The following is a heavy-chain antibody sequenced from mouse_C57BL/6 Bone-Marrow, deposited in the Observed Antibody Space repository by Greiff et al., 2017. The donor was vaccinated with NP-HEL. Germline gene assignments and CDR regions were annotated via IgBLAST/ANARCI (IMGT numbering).Heavy chain of an antibody. CDR1: GYTFTSYW. J-gene: IGHJ1*03. CDR3: ARLRRDYWYFDV. CDR2: IPPSDSDT. D-gene: IGHD2-2*01. Sequence: QVQLQQPGAELVKPGASVKVSCKASGYTFTSYWLHWVKQRPGQGLEWIGRIPPSDSDTNYNQKFKGKATLTVDKSSSTAYMQLSSLTSEDSAVYYCARLRRDYWYFDVWGTGTTVTVSS. V-gene: IGHV1-74*01.